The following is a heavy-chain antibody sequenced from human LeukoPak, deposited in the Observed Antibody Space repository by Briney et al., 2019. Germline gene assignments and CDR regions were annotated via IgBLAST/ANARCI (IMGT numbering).Heavy chain of an antibody. Sequence: PGRSLRLFCAASGFTFDDYAMHWVRQAPGKGLEWVSGISWNSGSIGYADSVKGRFTISRDNSKNAFLQMNSLRAEDTAVYYCARDYDTSGSYFDFFDYWGQGTLVTVSS. CDR2: ISWNSGSI. CDR1: GFTFDDYA. V-gene: IGHV3-9*01. CDR3: ARDYDTSGSYFDFFDY. D-gene: IGHD3-22*01. J-gene: IGHJ4*02.